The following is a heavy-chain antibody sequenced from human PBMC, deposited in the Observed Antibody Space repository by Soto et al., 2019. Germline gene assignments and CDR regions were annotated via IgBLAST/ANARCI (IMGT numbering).Heavy chain of an antibody. CDR1: GYIFTGYY. V-gene: IGHV1-46*01. D-gene: IGHD2-15*01. CDR3: EREYCSGGGCYGMDY. Sequence: ASVKVSCKASGYIFTGYYMHWVRQAPGQGLEWMGIINPSGDTSYAQKFQGRVTMTRDTSTSTVYMELCSLRSEDTAGYYCEREYCSGGGCYGMDYWGQGTLVTVSS. J-gene: IGHJ4*02. CDR2: INPSGDT.